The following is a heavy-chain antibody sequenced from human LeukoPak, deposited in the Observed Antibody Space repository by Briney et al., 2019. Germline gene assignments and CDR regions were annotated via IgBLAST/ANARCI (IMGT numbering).Heavy chain of an antibody. J-gene: IGHJ4*02. CDR3: ARDGSGDYFGY. V-gene: IGHV3-33*01. CDR1: GFTFTSYG. CDR2: IWYDGTNN. D-gene: IGHD3-10*01. Sequence: AGRSLRLSCAASGFTFTSYGMHCVRQPPVKALEWVAVIWYDGTNNYYAASVIGRFTISRDNSKNTLYLQMNSLRAEDTALYYCARDGSGDYFGYWGQGTLVTVSS.